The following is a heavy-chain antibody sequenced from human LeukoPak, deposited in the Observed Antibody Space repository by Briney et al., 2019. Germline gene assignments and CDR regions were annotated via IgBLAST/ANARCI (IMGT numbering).Heavy chain of an antibody. CDR1: GFTFSSYA. V-gene: IGHV3-23*01. J-gene: IGHJ4*02. CDR3: AKGGWFGESNYFDY. D-gene: IGHD3-10*01. CDR2: ISGSGGST. Sequence: GGSLRLSCAASGFTFSSYAMSWVRQAPGKGPEWVSAISGSGGSTYYADSVKGRFTISRDNSKNTLYLQMNSLRAEDTAVYYCAKGGWFGESNYFDYWGQGTLVTVSS.